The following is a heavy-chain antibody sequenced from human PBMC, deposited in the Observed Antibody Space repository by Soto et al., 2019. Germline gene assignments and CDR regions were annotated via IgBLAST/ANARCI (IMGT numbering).Heavy chain of an antibody. CDR3: AREWPPRPTATGSYFYYYGMDV. D-gene: IGHD1-1*01. J-gene: IGHJ6*02. CDR1: GYTFTGYY. Sequence: ASVKVSCKASGYTFTGYYMHWVRQAPGQGLEWMGWINPNSGGTNYAQKFQGWVTMTRDTSISTAYMELSRLRSDDTAVYYCAREWPPRPTATGSYFYYYGMDVWGQGTTVTVSS. V-gene: IGHV1-2*04. CDR2: INPNSGGT.